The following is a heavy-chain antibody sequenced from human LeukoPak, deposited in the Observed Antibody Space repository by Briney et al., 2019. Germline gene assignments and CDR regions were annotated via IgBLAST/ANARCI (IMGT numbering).Heavy chain of an antibody. J-gene: IGHJ4*02. CDR3: AREEGLDY. CDR1: GFSFSSYE. V-gene: IGHV3-48*03. Sequence: GGSLRLSCAASGFSFSSYEMNWVRQAPGKGLEWVSYISSSGSTKEYADSVKGRFTISRDNAKNSLYLQMNSLRVEDTAVYYCAREEGLDYWGQGTLVTVSS. D-gene: IGHD5-12*01. CDR2: ISSSGSTK.